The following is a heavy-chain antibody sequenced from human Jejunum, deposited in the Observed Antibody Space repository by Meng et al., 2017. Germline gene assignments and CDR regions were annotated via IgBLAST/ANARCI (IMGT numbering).Heavy chain of an antibody. Sequence: VTLQESGPGLVRPSETLSLICTVSGGSVSRAGYQWGWIRQPPGKGLEWIGYASTNYNPSLKSRVTISLDTSRNQFSLSLSSVTAADTAVYYCARDHMGSLDYWGQGILVTVSS. CDR2: AST. CDR1: GGSVSRAGYQ. D-gene: IGHD1-26*01. CDR3: ARDHMGSLDY. J-gene: IGHJ4*02. V-gene: IGHV4-61*08.